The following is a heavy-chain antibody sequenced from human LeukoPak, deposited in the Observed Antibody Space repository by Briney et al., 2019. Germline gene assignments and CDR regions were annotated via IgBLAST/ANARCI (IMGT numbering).Heavy chain of an antibody. CDR1: GGSISSYY. V-gene: IGHV4-59*08. CDR3: ARHPPYDYVWGSYRSPYFDY. Sequence: PSETLSLTCTVSGGSISSYYWSWIRQPPGKGLEWIGYIYYSGSTNYNPSLKSRVTISVDTSKNQFSLKLSSVTAADTAVYYCARHPPYDYVWGSYRSPYFDYWGQGTLVTVSS. D-gene: IGHD3-16*02. CDR2: IYYSGST. J-gene: IGHJ4*02.